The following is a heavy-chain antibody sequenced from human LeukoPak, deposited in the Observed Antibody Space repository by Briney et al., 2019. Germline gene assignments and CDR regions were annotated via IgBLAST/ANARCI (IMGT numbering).Heavy chain of an antibody. V-gene: IGHV3-53*01. J-gene: IGHJ4*02. CDR1: GFTVSSSF. D-gene: IGHD1-14*01. Sequence: GGSLRLSCAASGFTVSSSFIYWVRRAPGKGLEWVSFIHRDDKTYYADSVKGRFTISRDNSKNTLYLQMNSLRAEDTAVYYCAKLITRNPEEWGQGTLVTVSS. CDR3: AKLITRNPEE. CDR2: IHRDDKT.